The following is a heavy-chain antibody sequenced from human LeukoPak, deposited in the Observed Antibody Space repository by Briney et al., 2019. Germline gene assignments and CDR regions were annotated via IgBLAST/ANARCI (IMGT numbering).Heavy chain of an antibody. CDR3: ARALYSSSFYYYYYMDV. D-gene: IGHD6-6*01. V-gene: IGHV4-59*01. J-gene: IGHJ6*03. Sequence: SETLSLTCTVSGGSISSYYWSWIRQPPGKGLEWIGYIYYSGSTNYNPSLKSRVTISVDTSKNQCSLKLSSVTAADTAVYYCARALYSSSFYYYYYMDVWGKGTTVTVSS. CDR2: IYYSGST. CDR1: GGSISSYY.